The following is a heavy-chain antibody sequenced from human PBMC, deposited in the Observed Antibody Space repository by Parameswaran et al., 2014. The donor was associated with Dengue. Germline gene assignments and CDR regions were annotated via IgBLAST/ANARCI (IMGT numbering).Heavy chain of an antibody. Sequence: ESLKISCAVSGFSFSAYGMNWVRQAPGKGLEWVAYISTSSATIYYADSVRGRFTISRDEAKTSLYLQMNNVRAEDTAVYFCAREGSRMGYYYYHMDVWGKGTTVTVSS. V-gene: IGHV3-48*01. CDR2: ISTSSATI. J-gene: IGHJ6*03. D-gene: IGHD1-26*01. CDR1: GFSFSAYG. CDR3: AREGSRMGYYYYHMDV.